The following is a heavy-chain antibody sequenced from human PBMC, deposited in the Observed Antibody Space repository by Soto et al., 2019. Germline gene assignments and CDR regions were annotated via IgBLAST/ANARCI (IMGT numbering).Heavy chain of an antibody. J-gene: IGHJ4*02. V-gene: IGHV3-30*04. D-gene: IGHD6-19*01. CDR3: ARVEQWLYIAKY. CDR2: ISDDGSNK. CDR1: GFTFSSFA. Sequence: GGSLRLSCAASGFTFSSFAMHWVRQAPGKGLEWVAVISDDGSNKYYADSVKGRFTISRDNSKNTLSLQMNSLRGDDTAVYSCARVEQWLYIAKYWGQGTLVTVSS.